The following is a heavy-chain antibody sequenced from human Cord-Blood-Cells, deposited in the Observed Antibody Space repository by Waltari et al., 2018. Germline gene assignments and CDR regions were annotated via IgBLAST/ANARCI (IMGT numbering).Heavy chain of an antibody. D-gene: IGHD7-27*01. CDR3: ARDPSLGIGAFDI. CDR1: GYTFTGSY. J-gene: IGHJ3*02. V-gene: IGHV1-2*02. CDR2: INPNSGGT. Sequence: QVQLVQSGAEVKKPGASVKVSCKASGYTFTGSYMHWVRQAPGQGLEWMGWINPNSGGTNYAQKFQGRVTMTRDTSISTAYMELSRLRSDDTDVYYCARDPSLGIGAFDIWGQGTMVTVSS.